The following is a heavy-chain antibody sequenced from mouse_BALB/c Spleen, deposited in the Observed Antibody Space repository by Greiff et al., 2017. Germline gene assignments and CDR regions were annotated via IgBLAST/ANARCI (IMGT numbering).Heavy chain of an antibody. CDR3: ARHYYGRETWFAY. CDR2: ISNGGGST. Sequence: EVKLEESGGGLVQPGGSLKLSCAASGFTFSSYTMSWVRQTPEKRLEWVAYISNGGGSTYYPDTVKGRFTISRDNAKNTLYLQMSSLKSEDTAMYYCARHYYGRETWFAYWGQGTLVTVSA. CDR1: GFTFSSYT. D-gene: IGHD1-1*01. V-gene: IGHV5-12-2*01. J-gene: IGHJ3*01.